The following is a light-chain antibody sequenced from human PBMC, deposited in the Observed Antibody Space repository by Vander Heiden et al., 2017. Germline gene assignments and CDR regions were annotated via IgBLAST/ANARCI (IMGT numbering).Light chain of an antibody. CDR2: KAS. V-gene: IGKV1-5*03. CDR3: QQYNSYSWT. CDR1: QSISSW. J-gene: IGKJ1*01. Sequence: DIQMTQSPSTLSASVGDRVTLTCRASQSISSWLTWYQQKPGKAPKLLIYKASTLESGVPSRFSGSGSGTDFTLTISSLQPDDFATYYCQQYNSYSWTFGQGTKVEIK.